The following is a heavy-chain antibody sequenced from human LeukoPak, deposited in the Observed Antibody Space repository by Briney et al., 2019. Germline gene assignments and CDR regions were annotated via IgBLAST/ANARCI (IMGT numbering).Heavy chain of an antibody. CDR1: GFTFSSYG. V-gene: IGHV3-23*01. CDR2: ISGSGGST. Sequence: GGSLRLSCAASGFTFSSYGMSWVRQAPGEGLEWVSSISGSGGSTYYADSVKGRFTISRDSSKNAVYLQMNGLRAEDTAVYYCAKGGNSDRTYYYYYMDVWGKGTTVTVSS. D-gene: IGHD1-14*01. CDR3: AKGGNSDRTYYYYYMDV. J-gene: IGHJ6*03.